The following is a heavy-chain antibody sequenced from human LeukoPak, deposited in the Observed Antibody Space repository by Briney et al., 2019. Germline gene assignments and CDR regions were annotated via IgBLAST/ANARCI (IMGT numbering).Heavy chain of an antibody. J-gene: IGHJ4*02. CDR1: GIRFSSNV. CDR2: IPASGGST. D-gene: IGHD6-19*01. V-gene: IGHV3-23*01. Sequence: GGSLRLSCAASGIRFSSNVMIWVRQAPGKGLEWVSSIPASGGSTYYADSVKGRFTISRDNSKNSLYLQMNSLRAEDTAVYYCAKESSGGWYFDYWGQGTLVTVSS. CDR3: AKESSGGWYFDY.